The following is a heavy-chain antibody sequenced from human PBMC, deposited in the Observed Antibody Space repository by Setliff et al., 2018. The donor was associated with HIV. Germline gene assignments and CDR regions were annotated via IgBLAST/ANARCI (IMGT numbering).Heavy chain of an antibody. V-gene: IGHV4-59*01. CDR1: GDSISSYS. CDR3: ARDVGSHYDSREYYFDY. D-gene: IGHD3-22*01. J-gene: IGHJ4*02. CDR2: IYYSGRT. Sequence: PSETLSLTCTVSGDSISSYSWSWIRQPPGKGLEWIGHIYYSGRTNYNPSLTSRVTISVDTSKNQFSLKLSSVTAADTAVYYCARDVGSHYDSREYYFDYWGQGTLVTVSS.